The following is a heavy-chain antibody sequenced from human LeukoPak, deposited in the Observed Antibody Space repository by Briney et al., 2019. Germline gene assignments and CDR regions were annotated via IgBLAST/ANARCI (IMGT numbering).Heavy chain of an antibody. CDR1: GFTFSSHG. D-gene: IGHD4-17*01. CDR3: TTDPGDYGWGDYYYGMDV. J-gene: IGHJ6*02. Sequence: GGSLRLSCAASGFTFSSHGLNWVRQAPGKGLEWVGRIKSRTDGGTTDYAAPVKGRFTISRDDSKNTLYLQMNSLKTEDTAVYYCTTDPGDYGWGDYYYGMDVWGQGTTVTVSS. V-gene: IGHV3-15*01. CDR2: IKSRTDGGTT.